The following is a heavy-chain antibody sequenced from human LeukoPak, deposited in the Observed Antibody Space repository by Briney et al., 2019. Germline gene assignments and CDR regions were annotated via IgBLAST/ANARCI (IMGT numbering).Heavy chain of an antibody. CDR1: GFTFSNAW. Sequence: GGSLRLSCAASGFTFSNAWMSWVRQAPGRGLEWVGRIKSQADGGTTDYAAPVKGRFTISRDDSKNTLFLQMNSLRTEDTAVYYCASDRRDCGNDRSRYYFDYWGQGTLVTVSS. J-gene: IGHJ4*02. D-gene: IGHD2-21*02. V-gene: IGHV3-15*01. CDR3: ASDRRDCGNDRSRYYFDY. CDR2: IKSQADGGTT.